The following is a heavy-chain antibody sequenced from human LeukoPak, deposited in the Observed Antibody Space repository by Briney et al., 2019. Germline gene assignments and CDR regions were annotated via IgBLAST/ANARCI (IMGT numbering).Heavy chain of an antibody. D-gene: IGHD3-22*01. V-gene: IGHV3-23*01. CDR1: GFTLSNYA. J-gene: IGHJ4*02. CDR3: AYTSGPLDY. CDR2: IGAGGTGT. Sequence: GGSLRLSCAASGFTLSNYAMSWVRQAPGKGLEWVSGIGAGGTGTYYADSVKGRFTIPGDNSKTTLYLQMNSLRAEDTAIYYCAYTSGPLDYWGQGTLVTVSS.